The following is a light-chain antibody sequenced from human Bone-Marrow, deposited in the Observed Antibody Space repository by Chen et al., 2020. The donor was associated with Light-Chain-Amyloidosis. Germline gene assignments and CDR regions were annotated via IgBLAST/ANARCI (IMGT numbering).Light chain of an antibody. V-gene: IGKV3-20*01. Sequence: EIVLTQSPGTLSLSPGEGANLSCSDIQPLSRNYLTWYQQKFGQAPRLLIYGSSIRATGIPDRFTGSGSETDFTLTINRLEPEDFAMYYCPQYGTSPLTFGGGTKVEIK. J-gene: IGKJ4*01. CDR2: GSS. CDR1: QPLSRNY. CDR3: PQYGTSPLT.